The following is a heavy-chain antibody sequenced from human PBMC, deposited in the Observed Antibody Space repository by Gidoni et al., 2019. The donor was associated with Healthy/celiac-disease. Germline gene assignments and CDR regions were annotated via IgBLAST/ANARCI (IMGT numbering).Heavy chain of an antibody. CDR3: ARRAFSSSGWPGVCFDP. Sequence: QVQLVQSGSELKKPGASVKVSCKASGSTFTSHAMNWVRQAPGQGLEWMGWINTNTGNPTYAQGFTGRFVFSLDTSVSTAYLQISSLKAEDTAVYYCARRAFSSSGWPGVCFDPWGQGTLVTVSS. J-gene: IGHJ5*02. V-gene: IGHV7-4-1*02. D-gene: IGHD6-19*01. CDR1: GSTFTSHA. CDR2: INTNTGNP.